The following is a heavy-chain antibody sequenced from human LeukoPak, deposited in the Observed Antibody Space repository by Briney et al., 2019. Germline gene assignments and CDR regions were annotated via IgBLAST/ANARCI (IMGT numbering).Heavy chain of an antibody. CDR2: IYYSGST. CDR3: ARRRYYYGSGSLFDY. D-gene: IGHD3-10*01. J-gene: IGHJ4*02. Sequence: SETLSLTCTVSGGSISSYYWSWIRQPPGKGLEWIGYIYYSGSTNYNPSLKSRVTISVDTSKNQFSLKLSSVTAADTAVYYCARRRYYYGSGSLFDYWGQGTLVTVSS. CDR1: GGSISSYY. V-gene: IGHV4-59*12.